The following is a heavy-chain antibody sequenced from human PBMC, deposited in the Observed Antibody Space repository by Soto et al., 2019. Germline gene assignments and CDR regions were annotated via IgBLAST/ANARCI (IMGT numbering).Heavy chain of an antibody. CDR3: ARGRIQLGF. CDR1: GGSFSGYY. CDR2: INHSGST. Sequence: NPSETLSLTCAVYGGSFSGYYWSWIRQPPGKGLEWIGEINHSGSTNYNPSLKSRVTISVDTSKNQFSLKLSSVTAADTAVYYCARGRIQLGFWGQGTLVTVSS. J-gene: IGHJ4*02. V-gene: IGHV4-34*01. D-gene: IGHD5-18*01.